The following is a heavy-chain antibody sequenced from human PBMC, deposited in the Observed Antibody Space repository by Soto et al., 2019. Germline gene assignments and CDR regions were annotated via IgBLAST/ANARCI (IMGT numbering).Heavy chain of an antibody. CDR2: IYYSGST. J-gene: IGHJ4*02. Sequence: SETLSLTCTVSGGSISSGDYYWSWIRQPPGKGLEWIGYIYYSGSTYYNPSLKSRVTISVDTSKNQFSLKLSSVTAADTAAYYCARGKLWFIDYWGQGTLVTVSS. CDR3: ARGKLWFIDY. V-gene: IGHV4-30-4*01. D-gene: IGHD5-18*01. CDR1: GGSISSGDYY.